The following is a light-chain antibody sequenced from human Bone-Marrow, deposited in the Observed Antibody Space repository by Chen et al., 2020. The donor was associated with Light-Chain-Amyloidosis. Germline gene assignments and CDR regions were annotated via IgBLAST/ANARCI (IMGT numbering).Light chain of an antibody. J-gene: IGLJ3*02. CDR2: RNN. CDR3: AAWDGSLSGYWV. CDR1: SSNIGSNS. V-gene: IGLV1-47*01. Sequence: QSVLTQPPSASGTPGQRVTVSCSGGSSNIGSNSVYWYQHLPGTAPKLLIYRNNQRPSGVPDRFSGSKSGTSASLAISALRTEDEADYYCAAWDGSLSGYWVFGGGTKLTVL.